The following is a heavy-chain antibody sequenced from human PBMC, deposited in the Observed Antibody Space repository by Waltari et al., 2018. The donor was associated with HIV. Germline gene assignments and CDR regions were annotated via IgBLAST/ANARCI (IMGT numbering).Heavy chain of an antibody. Sequence: EVQLVESGGGLVKPGGSLRLSCVASGFTFSSHTMNWVRQAPGKGLEWVSSISSDGSLMNHADSMKGRVTISRDNAKKSLSLQMHSLRAEDTAVYYCAREVPVWHHLDKWGQGTLVTVSS. V-gene: IGHV3-21*01. D-gene: IGHD3-16*01. CDR1: GFTFSSHT. CDR2: ISSDGSLM. J-gene: IGHJ4*02. CDR3: AREVPVWHHLDK.